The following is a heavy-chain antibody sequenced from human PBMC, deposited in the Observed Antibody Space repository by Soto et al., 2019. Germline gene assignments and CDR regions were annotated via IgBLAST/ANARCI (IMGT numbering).Heavy chain of an antibody. CDR3: GRCWNGDYYYGMDV. Sequence: PGGSLRLSCAASGFTFSSYSMNWVRQAPGKGLEWVSSISSSSSYIYYADSVEGRFTISRDNAKNSLYLQMNSLRAEDTAVYYCGRCWNGDYYYGMDVWGQGTTVTVSS. CDR2: ISSSSSYI. CDR1: GFTFSSYS. J-gene: IGHJ6*02. V-gene: IGHV3-21*01. D-gene: IGHD1-1*01.